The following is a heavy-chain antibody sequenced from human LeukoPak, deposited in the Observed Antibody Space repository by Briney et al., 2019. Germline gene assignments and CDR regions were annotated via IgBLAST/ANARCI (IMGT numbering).Heavy chain of an antibody. CDR2: IFPSGGEI. V-gene: IGHV3-23*01. D-gene: IGHD6-13*01. Sequence: GGSLRLSCAASGFTFSTFAMIWVRQPPGKGLEWVSSIFPSGGEIHYADSVRGRFTISRDNAKNTLYLQMNSLRAEDTAVYYCVRMSGSWHLDYWGQGTLVTVSS. CDR3: VRMSGSWHLDY. CDR1: GFTFSTFA. J-gene: IGHJ4*02.